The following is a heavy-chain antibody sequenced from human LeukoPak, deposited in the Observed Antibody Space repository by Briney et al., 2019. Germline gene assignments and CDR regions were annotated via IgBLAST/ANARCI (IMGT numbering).Heavy chain of an antibody. V-gene: IGHV3-20*01. J-gene: IGHJ5*01. CDR2: INWNGGST. D-gene: IGHD3-10*01. Sequence: GGSLRLSCAASGFSFDEYGMSWVRHAPGKGLEWVSGINWNGGSTGYADSVKGRFTISRDNAKKSLYLQMHSLRAEGTALYHCARGPLFGEFKGFDPWGQGTLVTVSS. CDR3: ARGPLFGEFKGFDP. CDR1: GFSFDEYG.